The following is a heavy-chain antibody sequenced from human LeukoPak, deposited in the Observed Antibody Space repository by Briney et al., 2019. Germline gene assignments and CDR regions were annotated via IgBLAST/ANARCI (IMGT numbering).Heavy chain of an antibody. CDR2: ISWNSGSI. Sequence: SLRLSCAASGFTFDDYAMHWVRQAPGKGLEWVSGISWNSGSIGYADSVKGRFTISRDNAKSSLYLQMNSLRAEDTALYYCAKPLGKGKPRAFDYWGQGTLVTVSS. CDR1: GFTFDDYA. J-gene: IGHJ4*02. D-gene: IGHD1-26*01. V-gene: IGHV3-9*01. CDR3: AKPLGKGKPRAFDY.